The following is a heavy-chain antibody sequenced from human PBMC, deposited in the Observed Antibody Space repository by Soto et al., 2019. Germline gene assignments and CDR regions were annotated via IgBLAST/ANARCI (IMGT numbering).Heavy chain of an antibody. V-gene: IGHV1-18*04. Sequence: ASVKVSCKASGYTFTSYGISWVRQAPGQGLEWMGWISAYNGNTNYAQKLQGRVTMTTDTPTSTAYMELRSLRSDDTAVYYCARDASSWYANYYYYGMDVWGQGTTVTVSS. CDR2: ISAYNGNT. CDR3: ARDASSWYANYYYYGMDV. D-gene: IGHD6-13*01. J-gene: IGHJ6*02. CDR1: GYTFTSYG.